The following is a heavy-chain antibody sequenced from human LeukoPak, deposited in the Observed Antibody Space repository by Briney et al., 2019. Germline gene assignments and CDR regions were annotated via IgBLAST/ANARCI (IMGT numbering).Heavy chain of an antibody. J-gene: IGHJ4*02. CDR1: GFTFSSYA. CDR3: ARHINY. Sequence: PGGSLRLSCAASGFTFSSYAMSWVRQAPGKGLEWVSYISSSSSTIYYADSVKGRFTISRDNAKNSLNLQMNSLRAEDTAVYYCARHINYWGQGTLVTVSS. CDR2: ISSSSSTI. V-gene: IGHV3-48*04.